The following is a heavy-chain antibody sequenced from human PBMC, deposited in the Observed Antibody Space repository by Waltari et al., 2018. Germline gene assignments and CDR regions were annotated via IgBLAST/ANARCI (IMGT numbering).Heavy chain of an antibody. D-gene: IGHD3-16*02. V-gene: IGHV7-4-1*02. CDR1: GHTFTRYA. J-gene: IGHJ4*02. CDR3: ARGGTYDYIWGSYRTENYVDY. CDR2: INTNTGNP. Sequence: QVQLVQSGSELKKPGASVKVSCKASGHTFTRYAMNWVRQAPVQGLAWMGWINTNTGNPTYAQGFTGRFVFSLDTSVSTAYLQISSLKAEDTAVYDCARGGTYDYIWGSYRTENYVDYWGQGTLVTVSS.